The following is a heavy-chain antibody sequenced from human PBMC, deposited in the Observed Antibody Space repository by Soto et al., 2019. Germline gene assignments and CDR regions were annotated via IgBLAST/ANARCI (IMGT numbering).Heavy chain of an antibody. CDR3: AKNQGVELVPLATVDWFDP. Sequence: RRLSCAASGLIFEKFGMSWVRQAPGKGLEWISSISGGGFKKYYADSVKGRFTISRDNSKSTVYLELNNLSAEDTAVYHCAKNQGVELVPLATVDWFDPWGQGSVVTVSS. CDR2: ISGGGFKK. D-gene: IGHD1-26*01. J-gene: IGHJ5*02. CDR1: GLIFEKFG. V-gene: IGHV3-23*01.